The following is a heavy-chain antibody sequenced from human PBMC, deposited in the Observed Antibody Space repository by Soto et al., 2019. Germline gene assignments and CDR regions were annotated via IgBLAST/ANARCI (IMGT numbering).Heavy chain of an antibody. D-gene: IGHD3-3*01. J-gene: IGHJ4*02. V-gene: IGHV1-2*04. CDR1: GYTFTGYY. Sequence: ASVKVSCKASGYTFTGYYTHWVRQAPGQGLEWMGWINPNSGGTNYAQKFQGWVTMTRDTSISTAYMELSRLRSDDTAVYYCARVDFWSGNYFDCWGQGTLVTVSS. CDR2: INPNSGGT. CDR3: ARVDFWSGNYFDC.